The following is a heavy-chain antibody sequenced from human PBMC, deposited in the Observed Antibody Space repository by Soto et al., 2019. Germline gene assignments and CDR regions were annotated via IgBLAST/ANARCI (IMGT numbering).Heavy chain of an antibody. CDR2: IDSDGSST. CDR1: GFTFSSYW. Sequence: GGSLRLSCAASGFTFSSYWMHWVRQAPGKGLVWVSRIDSDGSSTTYADSVKGRFTISRDNAKNTLYLQMNSLRAEDTAVYYCARDPLKEGSGPHGFDPWGQGTLVTVSS. CDR3: ARDPLKEGSGPHGFDP. V-gene: IGHV3-74*01. J-gene: IGHJ5*02. D-gene: IGHD2-15*01.